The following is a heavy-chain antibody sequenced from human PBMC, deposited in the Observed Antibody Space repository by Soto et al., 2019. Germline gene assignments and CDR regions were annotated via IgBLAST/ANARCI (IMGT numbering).Heavy chain of an antibody. Sequence: SVKVSCKASGCTFSSYTISWVRQAPGQGLEWMGRIIPILGIANYAQKFQGRVTITADKSTSTAYMELSSLRSEDTAVYYCARRGIVAPRGMDVWGQGTTVTVYS. V-gene: IGHV1-69*02. D-gene: IGHD5-12*01. CDR3: ARRGIVAPRGMDV. J-gene: IGHJ6*02. CDR1: GCTFSSYT. CDR2: IIPILGIA.